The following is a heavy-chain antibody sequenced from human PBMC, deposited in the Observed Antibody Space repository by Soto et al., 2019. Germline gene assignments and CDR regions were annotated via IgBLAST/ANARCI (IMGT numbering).Heavy chain of an antibody. Sequence: QVQLVESGGGVVQPGRSLRLSCAASGFSFSSCAMHWVRQAPGKGLEWVAVVSHDGSNKYYADSVKGRVTISRDNSINTVYVQMNSLRAEDTAVYYCARVSIAVAGIDYYFDYWGQGTLVTVSS. D-gene: IGHD6-19*01. J-gene: IGHJ4*02. CDR3: ARVSIAVAGIDYYFDY. V-gene: IGHV3-30-3*01. CDR1: GFSFSSCA. CDR2: VSHDGSNK.